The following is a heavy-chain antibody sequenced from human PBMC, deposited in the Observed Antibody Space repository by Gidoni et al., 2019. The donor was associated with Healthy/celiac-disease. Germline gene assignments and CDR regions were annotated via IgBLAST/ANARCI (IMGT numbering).Heavy chain of an antibody. CDR1: GFTFSSYG. CDR2: IWYDGSNK. CDR3: ARDSNYYDSSGYYDAFDI. D-gene: IGHD3-22*01. J-gene: IGHJ3*02. V-gene: IGHV3-33*01. Sequence: QVQLVESGGGVVQPGRSLRLSCAASGFTFSSYGMHWVRQAPGKGLEWVAVIWYDGSNKYYADSVKGRFTISRDNSKNTLYLQMNSLRAEDTAVYYCARDSNYYDSSGYYDAFDIWGQGTMVTVSS.